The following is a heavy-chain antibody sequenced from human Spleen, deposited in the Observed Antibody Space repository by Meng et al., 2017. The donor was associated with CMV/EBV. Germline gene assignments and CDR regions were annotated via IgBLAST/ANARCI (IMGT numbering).Heavy chain of an antibody. CDR2: IQVIGHT. J-gene: IGHJ4*02. CDR1: GASIKNYN. CDR3: AGSRPGGGACDY. D-gene: IGHD3-16*01. V-gene: IGHV4-4*07. Sequence: QVQLQESGPGLVKPSATLSLPCIVSGASIKNYNWNWVRQPAGQGLEWIGLIQVIGHTVYNPSLKSRVTVSLDASKSQFSLTLNSVTAADTATYYCAGSRPGGGACDYWGQGILVTVSS.